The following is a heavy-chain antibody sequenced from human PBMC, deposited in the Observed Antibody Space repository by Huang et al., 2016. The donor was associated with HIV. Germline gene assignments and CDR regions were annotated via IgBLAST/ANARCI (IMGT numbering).Heavy chain of an antibody. D-gene: IGHD4-17*01. J-gene: IGHJ4*02. V-gene: IGHV1-8*02. CDR2: MNPNTCNT. CDR1: GYTFTNYD. CDR3: ARSAYGDLDY. Sequence: QVHLVQSGAEVKKPGASVKVSCKASGYTFTNYDINWVRQAPGRGVEWMGWMNPNTCNTGFAQSFQGRVTMTRKTSITTAYMELTSVTSEDTAVYYCARSAYGDLDYWGLGTLVIVSS.